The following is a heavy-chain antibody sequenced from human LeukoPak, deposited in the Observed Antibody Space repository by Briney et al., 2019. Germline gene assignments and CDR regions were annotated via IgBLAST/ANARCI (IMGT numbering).Heavy chain of an antibody. CDR3: ARAIVAAAGDNYFDY. CDR1: GFTFSSYA. Sequence: GGSLRLSCAASGFTFSSYAMSWVRQAPGTGLEWVSAISGSGVSTYYADSVKGRFTISRDNSKNTLYLQMNSLRAEDTAVYYCARAIVAAAGDNYFDYWGQGTLVTVSS. J-gene: IGHJ4*02. V-gene: IGHV3-23*01. D-gene: IGHD6-13*01. CDR2: ISGSGVST.